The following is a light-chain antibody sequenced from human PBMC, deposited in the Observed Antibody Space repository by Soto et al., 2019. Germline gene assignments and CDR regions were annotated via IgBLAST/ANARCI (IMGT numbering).Light chain of an antibody. CDR3: CSHSSRITWM. CDR2: EVT. J-gene: IGLJ3*02. V-gene: IGLV2-14*03. Sequence: QSALTQTASVSGSPGQSITISCTGTSSDVGGYNFVSWYQQHPGKAPKLIIHEVTNRPSGVSGRFSGSKSGNTAFLTISGLQAEDEAVYYCCSHSSRITWMFGGGTKLTVL. CDR1: SSDVGGYNF.